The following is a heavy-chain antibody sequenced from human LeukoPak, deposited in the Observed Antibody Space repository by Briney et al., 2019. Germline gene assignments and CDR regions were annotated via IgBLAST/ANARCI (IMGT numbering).Heavy chain of an antibody. V-gene: IGHV1-24*01. Sequence: EASVKVSCKVSGYTLTELSMHWVRQAPGKGLEWMGGLDPEDGETIYAQKFQGRVTMTEDTSTDTAYMELSSLRSEDTAVYYCATALPTVTPFDYWGQGTLVTVSS. CDR3: ATALPTVTPFDY. J-gene: IGHJ4*02. D-gene: IGHD4-17*01. CDR2: LDPEDGET. CDR1: GYTLTELS.